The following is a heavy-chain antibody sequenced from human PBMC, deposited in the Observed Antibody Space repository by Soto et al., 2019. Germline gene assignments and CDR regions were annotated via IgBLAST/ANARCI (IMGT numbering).Heavy chain of an antibody. CDR3: ARGPRGYYSLDV. Sequence: EVQLEESGGGLVQPGGSLRLSCAASGFTFSDSWMHWVRQAPGKGLVWVSRINFDGSSTNYADSVKGRFTISRDNAKNTLYLHMTSMRAEDTDVYYCARGPRGYYSLDVWGQGPTVTVAS. J-gene: IGHJ6*02. CDR1: GFTFSDSW. CDR2: INFDGSST. V-gene: IGHV3-74*01.